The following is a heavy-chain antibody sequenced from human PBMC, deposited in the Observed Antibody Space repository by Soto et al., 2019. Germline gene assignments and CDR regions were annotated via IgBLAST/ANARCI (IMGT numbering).Heavy chain of an antibody. D-gene: IGHD3-10*01. Sequence: GGSLSLSCAASGFTVSSNYMSWVRQAPGQGLEGMGIINPNGGSTNSAQKFQGRITFTRDTSTSTVYMDLSSLRSEDTAVYYCARGLYSGDYWGQGTLVTSPQ. CDR3: ARGLYSGDY. V-gene: IGHV1-46*01. J-gene: IGHJ4*02. CDR2: INPNGGST. CDR1: GFTVSSNY.